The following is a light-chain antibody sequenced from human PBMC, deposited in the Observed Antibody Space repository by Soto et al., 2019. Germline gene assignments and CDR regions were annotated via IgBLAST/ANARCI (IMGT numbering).Light chain of an antibody. CDR1: QTIGNT. CDR3: QQSYSVPYT. V-gene: IGKV1-39*01. J-gene: IGKJ2*01. CDR2: AAS. Sequence: DIQMTQSPSSLSASVGDRISITCRSSQTIGNTLNWYQQRPGKAPKLLIFAASSLHNGVPPRFSGGGSGTLFTLTITAPQPEDAATYFCQQSYSVPYTFGQGTHVDI.